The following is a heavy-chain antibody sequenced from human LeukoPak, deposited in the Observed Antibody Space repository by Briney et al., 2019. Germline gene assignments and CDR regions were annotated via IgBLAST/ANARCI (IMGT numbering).Heavy chain of an antibody. Sequence: GGSLRLSCAASGFTFSSYSMNWVRQAPGKGLEWVSSISSSSSYIYHADSVKGRFTISRDNAKNSLYLQMNSLRAEDTAVYYCARERRGSKGYCSGGSCSLFDYWGQGTLVTVSS. J-gene: IGHJ4*02. CDR1: GFTFSSYS. CDR3: ARERRGSKGYCSGGSCSLFDY. V-gene: IGHV3-21*01. D-gene: IGHD2-15*01. CDR2: ISSSSSYI.